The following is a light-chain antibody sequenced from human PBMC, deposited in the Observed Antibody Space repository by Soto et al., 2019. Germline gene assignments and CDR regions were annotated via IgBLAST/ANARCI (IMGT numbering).Light chain of an antibody. CDR2: DVN. CDR3: WSYAGSENHVV. CDR1: SNDVGGYDH. Sequence: QSALTQPPSASGSPGQSVIISCSGSSNDVGGYDHVSWYQQHPGKAPKLMLFDVNKRPSGVPGRFSGSKSGNTASLTVSGLQAGDEGNYYCWSYAGSENHVVFGGGTKLTVL. V-gene: IGLV2-8*01. J-gene: IGLJ2*01.